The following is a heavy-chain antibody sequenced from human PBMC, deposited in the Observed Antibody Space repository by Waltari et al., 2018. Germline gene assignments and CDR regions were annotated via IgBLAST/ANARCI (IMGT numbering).Heavy chain of an antibody. CDR2: LDPEDEET. CDR3: TTDIMLRVFSNV. V-gene: IGHV1-24*01. D-gene: IGHD3-10*01. J-gene: IGHJ6*02. Sequence: QVQLVQSGAEVRKPGASVKVSCKVSGYSLSELSMHWVRQAPGKGLEWVGGLDPEDEETVYAQKFQGRVTMTEDTSTDTAYIELSSLRSDDTAVYYCTTDIMLRVFSNVWGQGTTVTVSS. CDR1: GYSLSELS.